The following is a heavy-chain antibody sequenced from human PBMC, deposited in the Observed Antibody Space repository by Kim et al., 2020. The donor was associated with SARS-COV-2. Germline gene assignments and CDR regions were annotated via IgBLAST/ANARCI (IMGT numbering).Heavy chain of an antibody. D-gene: IGHD3-22*01. CDR3: ARGGYRYDSSGYFDY. J-gene: IGHJ4*02. V-gene: IGHV4-39*01. Sequence: PSLKSRVTISVDTSKNQFSLKLSSVTAADTAVYYCARGGYRYDSSGYFDYWGQGTLVTVSS.